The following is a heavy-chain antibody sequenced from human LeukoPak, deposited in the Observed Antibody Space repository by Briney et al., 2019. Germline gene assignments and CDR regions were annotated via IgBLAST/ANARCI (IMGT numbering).Heavy chain of an antibody. CDR1: GGSISSNSDY. V-gene: IGHV4-39*07. J-gene: IGHJ5*02. CDR2: IYYSGTT. CDR3: ARGRPYNVGLPPWFDP. D-gene: IGHD1-14*01. Sequence: SETLSLTCTVSGGSISSNSDYWGWIRQPPGKGLEWIGSIYYSGTTYYNPSLKGRVTISVDTSRNPFSLNLSSMTAADTAVYYCARGRPYNVGLPPWFDPWGQGTLVTVSS.